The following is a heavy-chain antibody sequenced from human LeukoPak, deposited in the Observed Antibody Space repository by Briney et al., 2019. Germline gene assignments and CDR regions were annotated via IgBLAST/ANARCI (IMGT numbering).Heavy chain of an antibody. CDR1: GYTFTSYW. Sequence: GESLKISCKGSGYTFTSYWIGWVRQMPGKGLEWTGIIYPGDSDTRYSPSFQGQVTLSADKSISTAYLQWSSLKASDTAMYYCARQTSRYSSGWYSPDFDYWGQGTLVTVSS. CDR2: IYPGDSDT. D-gene: IGHD6-19*01. J-gene: IGHJ4*02. V-gene: IGHV5-51*01. CDR3: ARQTSRYSSGWYSPDFDY.